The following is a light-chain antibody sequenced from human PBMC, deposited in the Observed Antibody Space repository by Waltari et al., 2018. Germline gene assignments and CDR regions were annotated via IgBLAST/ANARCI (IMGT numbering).Light chain of an antibody. V-gene: IGKV1-39*01. J-gene: IGKJ4*01. CDR3: QQTYSCPLT. Sequence: DIQMTQSPSSLSASVGDRVTITCRASQRISRYVNWYQQKPRKAPKFLINVVTSLQSGVLSRFSVIGSVTEFTLTIYDLQPEDCATYYCQQTYSCPLTCGGGTKVEIK. CDR1: QRISRY. CDR2: VVT.